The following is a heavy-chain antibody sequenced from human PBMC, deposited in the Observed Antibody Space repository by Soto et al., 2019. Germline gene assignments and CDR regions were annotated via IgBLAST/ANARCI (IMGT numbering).Heavy chain of an antibody. CDR3: ATRGYCGGDCYAGDQYGMDV. Sequence: LSLTCSVSGGSTSSSSYYWGWIRQPPGQGLEWSGSIYYSGSTYYNPSLKSRVTISVDTSKNQFSLKLSSVTAADTAVYYCATRGYCGGDCYAGDQYGMDVWGQGTTVTVSS. CDR1: GGSTSSSSYY. J-gene: IGHJ6*02. D-gene: IGHD2-21*02. V-gene: IGHV4-39*01. CDR2: IYYSGST.